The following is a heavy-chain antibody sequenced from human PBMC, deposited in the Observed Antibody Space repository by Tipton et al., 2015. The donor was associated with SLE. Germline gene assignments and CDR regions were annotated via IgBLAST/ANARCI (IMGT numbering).Heavy chain of an antibody. J-gene: IGHJ4*02. CDR1: GGSISSGSYY. CDR3: ARFYCGGDCYPLDY. V-gene: IGHV4-61*02. D-gene: IGHD2-21*01. CDR2: IFPNGGT. Sequence: TLSLTCTVSGGSISSGSYYWSWIRQPAGKALEWIGRIFPNGGTDYNPSLKSRVTMSIDTSKNQFSLRLNSVTDADTAVYYCARFYCGGDCYPLDYWGQGTLVTVSS.